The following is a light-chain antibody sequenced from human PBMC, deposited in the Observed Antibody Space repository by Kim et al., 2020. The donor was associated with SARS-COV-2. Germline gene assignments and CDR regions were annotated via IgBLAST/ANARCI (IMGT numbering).Light chain of an antibody. CDR3: LLYYGDPQPYV. CDR1: SGAVTSGHY. CDR2: KTT. Sequence: QAVVTQEPSLTVSPGGTVTLTCASSSGAVTSGHYPSWFQQKPGQAPRDLIYKTTNKHSWTPARFVGSLLGGKAALTLSGVQPEDEAEYYCLLYYGDPQPYVFGTGTKVTVL. J-gene: IGLJ1*01. V-gene: IGLV7-43*01.